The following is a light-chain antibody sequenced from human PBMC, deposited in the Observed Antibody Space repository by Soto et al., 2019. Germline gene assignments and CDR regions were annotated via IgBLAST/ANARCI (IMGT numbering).Light chain of an antibody. CDR2: DVS. Sequence: EIVLTQSPATLSLSPGERATLSCRASQSISSHLAWYQQKPGQAPGLLMYDVSNRATDIPARFSGSGSGTDFTLTISSLEPEDFAVYYCQQRPSWPLTFGGGTKVEIK. J-gene: IGKJ4*01. V-gene: IGKV3-11*01. CDR1: QSISSH. CDR3: QQRPSWPLT.